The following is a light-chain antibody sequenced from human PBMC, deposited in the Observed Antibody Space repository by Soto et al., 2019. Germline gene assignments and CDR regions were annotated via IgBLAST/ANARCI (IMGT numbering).Light chain of an antibody. Sequence: DIQMTQSPSSLSASVGDRVTITCRASQSISTYLNWYQQKPGKAPKLLIFGASSVQSGVPSRFSGSGSGTDFTLTISSLQPEDFATYYCQQSYSTPLTFGGGTKV. J-gene: IGKJ4*01. CDR2: GAS. CDR1: QSISTY. CDR3: QQSYSTPLT. V-gene: IGKV1-39*01.